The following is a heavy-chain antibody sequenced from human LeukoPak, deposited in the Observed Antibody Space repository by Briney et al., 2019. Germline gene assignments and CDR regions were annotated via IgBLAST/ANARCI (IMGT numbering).Heavy chain of an antibody. CDR3: ARGGQWLVRYYFDY. CDR1: GGTFSSYA. J-gene: IGHJ4*02. Sequence: SVTVSCTASGGTFSSYAISWVRQAPGQGLEWMGGITPIFGTANYAQKFQGRVTITADESTSTAYMELSSLRSEDTAVYYCARGGQWLVRYYFDYWGQGTLVTVSS. V-gene: IGHV1-69*13. D-gene: IGHD6-19*01. CDR2: ITPIFGTA.